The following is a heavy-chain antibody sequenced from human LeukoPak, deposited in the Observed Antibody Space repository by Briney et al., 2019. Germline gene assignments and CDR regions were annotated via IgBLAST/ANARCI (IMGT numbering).Heavy chain of an antibody. J-gene: IGHJ5*02. Sequence: SQTLSLTRTVSGGSISSGDYYWSWIRQPPGKGLEWIGYIYYSRSTYYNPSLKSRVTISVDTSKNQFSLKLSSVTAADTAVYYCAREGYDFWSGTAFFDPWGQGTLVTVSS. CDR2: IYYSRST. D-gene: IGHD3-3*01. CDR1: GGSISSGDYY. V-gene: IGHV4-30-4*08. CDR3: AREGYDFWSGTAFFDP.